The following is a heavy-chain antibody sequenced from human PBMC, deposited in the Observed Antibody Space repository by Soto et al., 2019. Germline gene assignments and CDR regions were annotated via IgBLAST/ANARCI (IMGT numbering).Heavy chain of an antibody. Sequence: SQTLSLTCAISGDSVSSNSAAWNWIRQSPSRGLEWLGRTYYKSKWYNDYAVSVKSRITINPDTSKNQFTLQLNSVTPEDTAVYYCARGGGRLYGMDVWGQGTTVTVSS. CDR2: TYYKSKWYN. V-gene: IGHV6-1*01. CDR3: ARGGGRLYGMDV. J-gene: IGHJ6*02. D-gene: IGHD3-16*01. CDR1: GDSVSSNSAA.